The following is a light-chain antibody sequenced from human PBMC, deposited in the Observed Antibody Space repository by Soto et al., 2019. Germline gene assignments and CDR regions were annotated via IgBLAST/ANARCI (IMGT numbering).Light chain of an antibody. CDR2: AAS. J-gene: IGKJ2*01. V-gene: IGKV1-5*01. CDR3: QQYESFSPYT. CDR1: QSVSSS. Sequence: DIQMTQSPYTLSAFVGDRVTITCRASQSVSSSLAWYQQKPVKAPKLLIYAASTLESGVSSRFSGSGFGTEFTLTISSLQPDDFATYYCQQYESFSPYTFGQGTNVEIK.